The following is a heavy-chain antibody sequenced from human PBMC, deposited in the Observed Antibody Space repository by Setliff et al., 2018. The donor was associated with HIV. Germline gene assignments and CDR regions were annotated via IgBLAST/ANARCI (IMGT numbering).Heavy chain of an antibody. V-gene: IGHV4-38-2*02. Sequence: SETLSLTCTVSGYSISSGYYWGWIRQPPGKGLEWIGTVYYDASTIYTPSLNSRVIISVDTSKSQFSLNLSSVTAAYTAVYYCARWGDGYNSYDSWGQGTLVTVSS. CDR3: ARWGDGYNSYDS. CDR1: GYSISSGYY. CDR2: VYYDAST. J-gene: IGHJ4*02. D-gene: IGHD5-12*01.